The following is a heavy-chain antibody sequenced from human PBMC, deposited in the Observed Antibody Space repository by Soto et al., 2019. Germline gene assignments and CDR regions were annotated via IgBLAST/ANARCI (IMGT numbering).Heavy chain of an antibody. Sequence: QVQLVQSGAEVKKPGASVKVSCEASGYTFTDFYMHWVRQSPGQGLEWMGWFNANSGGTKIPQKFQGRVILTRDPSISTAYMELTRLTSDDTAGYYCARAGLTTLELATTYWGQGTLVTVSS. CDR2: FNANSGGT. D-gene: IGHD3-3*01. CDR1: GYTFTDFY. V-gene: IGHV1-2*02. CDR3: ARAGLTTLELATTY. J-gene: IGHJ4*02.